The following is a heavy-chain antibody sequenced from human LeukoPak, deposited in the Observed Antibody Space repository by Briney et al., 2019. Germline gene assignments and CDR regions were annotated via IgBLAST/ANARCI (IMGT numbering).Heavy chain of an antibody. Sequence: SVKVSCKASGGTFSSYAISWVRQAPGQGLEWMGRIIPILGIANYAQKFQGRVTITADKSTSTAYMELSSLRSEDTAVYYCARVLGDYREVENYYYYGMDVWGQGTTVTVSS. V-gene: IGHV1-69*04. J-gene: IGHJ6*02. CDR2: IIPILGIA. CDR3: ARVLGDYREVENYYYYGMDV. D-gene: IGHD4-17*01. CDR1: GGTFSSYA.